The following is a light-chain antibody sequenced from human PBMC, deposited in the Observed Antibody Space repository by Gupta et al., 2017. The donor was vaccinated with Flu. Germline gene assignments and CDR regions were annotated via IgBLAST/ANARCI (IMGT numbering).Light chain of an antibody. CDR2: QVS. V-gene: IGLV2-14*01. CDR1: SSDVGGYNY. J-gene: IGLJ3*02. CDR3: SSFTSSNTWE. Sequence: QSALTQPACVSGSPGQSITISCTGTSSDVGGYNYVSWFQQYPGKAPKLMIYQVSNRPSGVSNRFSGSKSGDTASLTISGLQVEDEADYYCSSFTSSNTWEFGGGTKLTVL.